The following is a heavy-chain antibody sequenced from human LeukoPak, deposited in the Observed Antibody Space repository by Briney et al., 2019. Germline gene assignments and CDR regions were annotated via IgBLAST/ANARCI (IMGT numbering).Heavy chain of an antibody. Sequence: AGGSLRLSCAASGFTFSTYNMNWVRQAPGKGLEWVSSISGSSSYIYYADSVKGRFTISRDNAKNSLYLQMNSLRAEDTAVYYCARDPGAFDIWGQGTMVTVSS. V-gene: IGHV3-21*01. J-gene: IGHJ3*02. CDR2: ISGSSSYI. CDR1: GFTFSTYN. CDR3: ARDPGAFDI.